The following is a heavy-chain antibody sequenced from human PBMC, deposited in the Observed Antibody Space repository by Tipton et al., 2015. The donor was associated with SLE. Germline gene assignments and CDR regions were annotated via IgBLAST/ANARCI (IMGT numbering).Heavy chain of an antibody. Sequence: TLSLTCAVYGGSFSGYYWSWIRQPPGKGLEWIGYIYYSGSTNYNPSLKSRVTISVDTSKNQLSLRVSSVTAADTAVYYCARWGAQLGTDNWFDPWGQGTLVTVSS. D-gene: IGHD1-14*01. CDR3: ARWGAQLGTDNWFDP. CDR2: IYYSGST. V-gene: IGHV4-59*01. CDR1: GGSFSGYY. J-gene: IGHJ5*02.